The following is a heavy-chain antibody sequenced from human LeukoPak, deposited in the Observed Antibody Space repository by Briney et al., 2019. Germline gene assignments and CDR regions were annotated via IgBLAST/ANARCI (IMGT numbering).Heavy chain of an antibody. Sequence: SETLSLTCAVYGGSFSGYYWSWIRQPPGKGLEWIGEINHSGSTNYNPSLKSRVTISVDTSKNQFSLKLSSVTAADTAVYYCARIGVAAKPLSRDYWGQGTLVTVSS. CDR3: ARIGVAAKPLSRDY. J-gene: IGHJ4*02. CDR2: INHSGST. D-gene: IGHD6-13*01. V-gene: IGHV4-34*01. CDR1: GGSFSGYY.